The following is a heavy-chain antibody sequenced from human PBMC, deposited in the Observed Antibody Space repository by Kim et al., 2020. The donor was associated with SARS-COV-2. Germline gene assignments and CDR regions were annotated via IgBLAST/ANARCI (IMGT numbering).Heavy chain of an antibody. V-gene: IGHV4-59*01. CDR2: IFYSGSGSP. D-gene: IGHD3-10*01. CDR3: AREGIMVRGVISHYYGMDV. CDR1: GGSISYFY. Sequence: SETLSLTCSVSGGSISYFYWGWMRQPPGRGLEWIGYIFYSGSGSPKYNPSLNNRVTISVDRSKNQFSLKLNSGTPADTAVYYCAREGIMVRGVISHYYGMDVWGQGTTVTVSS. J-gene: IGHJ6*02.